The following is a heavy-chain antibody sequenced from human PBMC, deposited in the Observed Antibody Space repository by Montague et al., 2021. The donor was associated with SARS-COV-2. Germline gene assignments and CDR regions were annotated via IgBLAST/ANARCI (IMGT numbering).Heavy chain of an antibody. CDR2: ISSSGSPQ. Sequence: SLTLSCAASGFTFSSFEMNWVRQAPGKGLEWVSYISSSGSPQHYADSVRGRFTISRDNAKNSLYLQMNSLRAEDTAIYYCAREVPTVVKIDCWGQGTLVTVSS. CDR1: GFTFSSFE. CDR3: AREVPTVVKIDC. D-gene: IGHD4-23*01. V-gene: IGHV3-48*03. J-gene: IGHJ4*02.